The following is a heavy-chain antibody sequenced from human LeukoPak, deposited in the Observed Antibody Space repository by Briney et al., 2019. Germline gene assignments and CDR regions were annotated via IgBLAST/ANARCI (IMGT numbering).Heavy chain of an antibody. CDR2: ISYDGSNK. V-gene: IGHV3-30-3*01. CDR1: GFTFSSYA. CDR3: ARESAADPFDY. Sequence: GRSLRLSCAASGFTFSSYAMHWVRQAPGKGLEWVAVISYDGSNKYYADSVKGRFTISRDNSKNTLYLQMNSLRAEDTAVYYCARESAADPFDYWGQGTLVTVSS. J-gene: IGHJ4*02. D-gene: IGHD6-13*01.